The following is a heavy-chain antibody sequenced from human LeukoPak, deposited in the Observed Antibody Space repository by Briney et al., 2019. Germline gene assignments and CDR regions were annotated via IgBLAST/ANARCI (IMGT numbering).Heavy chain of an antibody. CDR2: ISGSGGST. J-gene: IGHJ4*02. CDR3: AKGGEWLYYFDY. D-gene: IGHD6-19*01. CDR1: GFIFSNYG. Sequence: GALRLSCAASGFIFSNYGMNWVRQAPGKGLEWVSAISGSGGSTYYADSVKGRFTISRDNSKNTLYLQMNSLRAEDTAVYYCAKGGEWLYYFDYWGQGTLVTVSS. V-gene: IGHV3-23*01.